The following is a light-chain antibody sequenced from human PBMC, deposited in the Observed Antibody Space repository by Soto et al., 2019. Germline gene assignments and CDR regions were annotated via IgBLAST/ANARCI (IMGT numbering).Light chain of an antibody. CDR3: SSYTSSRV. J-gene: IGLJ2*01. CDR1: SSDVGGYSY. Sequence: QSALTQPASVSGSPGQSITISCTGTSSDVGGYSYVSWYQQHPGKAPKLMIYEVSNRPSGVSNRFSGSKSGNTASLTISGLQAEDEADYYCSSYTSSRVFGGGTQLTVL. V-gene: IGLV2-14*01. CDR2: EVS.